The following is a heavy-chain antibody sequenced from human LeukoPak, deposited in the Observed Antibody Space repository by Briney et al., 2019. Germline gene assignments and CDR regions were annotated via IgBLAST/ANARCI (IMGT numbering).Heavy chain of an antibody. V-gene: IGHV4-61*02. CDR3: ARGFCSNTRCYKEMATILPDY. CDR2: IYTSGST. D-gene: IGHD2-2*02. Sequence: SETLSLTCTVSGGSISSGSYYWSWIRQPAGKGLEWIGRIYTSGSTNYNPSLKSRVTISVDTSKNQFSLKLSSVTAADTAVYYCARGFCSNTRCYKEMATILPDYWGQGALVTVSS. J-gene: IGHJ4*02. CDR1: GGSISSGSYY.